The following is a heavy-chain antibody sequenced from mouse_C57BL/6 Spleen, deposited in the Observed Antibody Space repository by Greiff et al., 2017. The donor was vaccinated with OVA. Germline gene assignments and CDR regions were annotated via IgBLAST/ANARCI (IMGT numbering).Heavy chain of an antibody. CDR1: GFTFSDYY. J-gene: IGHJ3*01. Sequence: EVQRVESGGGLVQPGGSLKLSCAASGFTFSDYYMYWVRQTPEKRLEWVAYISNGGGSTYYPDTVKGRFTISRDNAKNTLYLQMSRLKSEDTAMYYCARGTLYDYDEGFAYWGQGTLVTVSA. V-gene: IGHV5-12*01. CDR2: ISNGGGST. D-gene: IGHD2-4*01. CDR3: ARGTLYDYDEGFAY.